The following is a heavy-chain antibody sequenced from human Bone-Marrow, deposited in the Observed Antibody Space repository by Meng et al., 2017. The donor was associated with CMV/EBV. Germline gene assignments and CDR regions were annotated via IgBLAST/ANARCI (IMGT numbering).Heavy chain of an antibody. CDR1: GYTFTSYG. J-gene: IGHJ6*02. CDR2: ISAYNGNT. CDR3: ARGPKYYDFWSGYPIYYYYGMDV. D-gene: IGHD3-3*01. Sequence: ASVKVSCKASGYTFTSYGISWVRQAPGQGLEWMEWISAYNGNTNYAQKLQGRVTMTTDTSTSTAYMELRSLRSDDTAVYYCARGPKYYDFWSGYPIYYYYGMDVWGQGTTVTVSS. V-gene: IGHV1-18*01.